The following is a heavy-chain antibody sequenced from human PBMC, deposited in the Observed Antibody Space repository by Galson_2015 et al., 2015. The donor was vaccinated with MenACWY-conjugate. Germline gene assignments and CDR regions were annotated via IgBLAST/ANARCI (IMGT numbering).Heavy chain of an antibody. J-gene: IGHJ4*02. Sequence: ALVKPTQTLTLTCTFSGFSLSTNKMGVGWLRQPPGKALEWLALIYWDDEKHYNPSLKSRLTITKDTSKNQVVLTLTNMDPVDTGTYYCAHRRHWGLREKPDAFDVWGQGTLVTVSS. CDR1: GFSLSTNKMG. CDR3: AHRRHWGLREKPDAFDV. V-gene: IGHV2-5*02. CDR2: IYWDDEK. D-gene: IGHD7-27*01.